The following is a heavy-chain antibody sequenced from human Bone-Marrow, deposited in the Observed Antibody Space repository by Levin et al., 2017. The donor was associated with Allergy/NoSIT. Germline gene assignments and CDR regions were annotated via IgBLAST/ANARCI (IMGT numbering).Heavy chain of an antibody. Sequence: PGGSLRLSCVASEFTFSDYYMSWIRQAPGKGLEWVSYISSGGSTIYYADSVKGRFTISRDNAKNSLYLQMNSLRAEDTAVYYCAKTHSSAAWFFDLWGRGTLVTVSS. J-gene: IGHJ2*01. D-gene: IGHD6-19*01. V-gene: IGHV3-11*01. CDR2: ISSGGSTI. CDR3: AKTHSSAAWFFDL. CDR1: EFTFSDYY.